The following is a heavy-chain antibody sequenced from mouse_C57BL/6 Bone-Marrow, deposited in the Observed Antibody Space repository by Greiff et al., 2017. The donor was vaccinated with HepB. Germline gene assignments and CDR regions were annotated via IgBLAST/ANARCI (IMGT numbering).Heavy chain of an antibody. CDR1: GYTFTSYW. D-gene: IGHD2-4*01. CDR3: ARRGLRRAAWFAY. Sequence: VKLQQPGAELVMPGASVKLSCKASGYTFTSYWMHWVKQRPGQGLEWIGEIDPSDSYTNYNQKFKGKSTLTVDKSSSTAYMQLSSLTSEDSAVYYCARRGLRRAAWFAYWGQGTLVTVSA. J-gene: IGHJ3*01. CDR2: IDPSDSYT. V-gene: IGHV1-69*01.